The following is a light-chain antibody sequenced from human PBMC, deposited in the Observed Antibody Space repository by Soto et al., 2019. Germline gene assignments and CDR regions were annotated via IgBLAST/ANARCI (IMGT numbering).Light chain of an antibody. Sequence: EIVLTQSPATLSLSPGERATLSCRASQSISLSLAWYQQKPGQAPRLLIYGASNRATGIPDRFSGSGSGTDFTLTIYRLEPEDFAVYYCQQSGYSPITFGQGTRLEIK. J-gene: IGKJ5*01. V-gene: IGKV3-20*01. CDR1: QSISLS. CDR3: QQSGYSPIT. CDR2: GAS.